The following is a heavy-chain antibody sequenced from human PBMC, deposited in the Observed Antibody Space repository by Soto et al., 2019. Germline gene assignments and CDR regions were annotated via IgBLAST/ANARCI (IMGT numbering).Heavy chain of an antibody. CDR3: ASDLGRGYGINSVGWTPKL. CDR1: GGTFSSYA. J-gene: IGHJ2*01. D-gene: IGHD2-8*01. V-gene: IGHV1-69*01. CDR2: IIPIFGTE. Sequence: QVQLVQSGAEVKKPGSSVKVSCKASGGTFSSYAISWVRQAPGQGLEWMGGIIPIFGTENYAQKFQGRVTITADESTGTAYMELSSLKSENTSVYYCASDLGRGYGINSVGWTPKLRGRGTLVTGTS.